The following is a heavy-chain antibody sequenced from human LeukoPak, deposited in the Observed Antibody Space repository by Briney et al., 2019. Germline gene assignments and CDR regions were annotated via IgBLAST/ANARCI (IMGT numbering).Heavy chain of an antibody. V-gene: IGHV4-59*01. Sequence: PETLSLTCAVYGGSFSGYYWGWIRQPPGKGLEWIGYIYYSGATNYNPSLKSRVTISVDTSKNQFSLKLSSVTAAGTAVYYCARGVYIAAAQYGFWGQGTLVTVSS. CDR3: ARGVYIAAAQYGF. CDR2: IYYSGAT. CDR1: GGSFSGYY. J-gene: IGHJ4*02. D-gene: IGHD6-13*01.